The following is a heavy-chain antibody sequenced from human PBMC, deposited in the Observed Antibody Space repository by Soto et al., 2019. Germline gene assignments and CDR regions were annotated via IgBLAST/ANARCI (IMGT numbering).Heavy chain of an antibody. V-gene: IGHV3-11*03. J-gene: IGHJ4*02. D-gene: IGHD6-6*01. CDR3: AKSLVARPYDY. Sequence: GGSLRLSCAASGCTFSDYYMSWIRQAPGKGLEWVSYISSSSGYINYADSVKGRFTISRDNSKNTLYLQMNSLRAEDTAVYYCAKSLVARPYDYWGQGTLVTVSS. CDR1: GCTFSDYY. CDR2: ISSSSGYI.